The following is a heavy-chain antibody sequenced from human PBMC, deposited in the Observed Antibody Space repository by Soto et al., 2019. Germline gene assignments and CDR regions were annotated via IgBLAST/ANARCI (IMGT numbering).Heavy chain of an antibody. CDR3: ARKATVTTCFDY. V-gene: IGHV4-31*03. J-gene: IGHJ4*02. Sequence: QVQLQESGPGLVKPSQILSVTCTVSGGSISSGGYYWSWIRQHPGKGLEWIGYIYYSGSTYYNPSLKSRVTISVDTSKNQFSLKLSSVTAADTAVYYCARKATVTTCFDYWGQGPLVSVSS. CDR1: GGSISSGGYY. CDR2: IYYSGST. D-gene: IGHD4-17*01.